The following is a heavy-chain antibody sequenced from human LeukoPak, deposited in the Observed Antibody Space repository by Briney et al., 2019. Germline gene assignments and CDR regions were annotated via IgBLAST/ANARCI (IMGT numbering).Heavy chain of an antibody. J-gene: IGHJ5*02. CDR2: IYYSGST. D-gene: IGHD2-2*01. CDR1: GGSISSYY. V-gene: IGHV4-59*01. Sequence: SETLSLTCTVSGGSISSYYWSWIRQPPGKGLEWIGYIYYSGSTNYNPSLKSRVTISVDTSKNQFSLKLSSVTAADTAVYYCARALPPFGRYCSSTSCYSWFDPWGQGTLVTVSS. CDR3: ARALPPFGRYCSSTSCYSWFDP.